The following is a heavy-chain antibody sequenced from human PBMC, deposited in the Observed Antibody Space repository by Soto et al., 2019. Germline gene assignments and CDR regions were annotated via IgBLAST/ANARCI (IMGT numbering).Heavy chain of an antibody. CDR3: AKGEDVLLWFGELSQDAFDI. CDR1: GFTFSSYG. D-gene: IGHD3-10*01. V-gene: IGHV3-30*18. CDR2: ISYDGSNK. J-gene: IGHJ3*02. Sequence: GGSLRLSCAASGFTFSSYGMHWVRQAPGKGLEWVAVISYDGSNKYYADSVKGRFTISRDNSKNTLYLQMNSLRAEDTAVYYCAKGEDVLLWFGELSQDAFDIWGQGTMVTVSS.